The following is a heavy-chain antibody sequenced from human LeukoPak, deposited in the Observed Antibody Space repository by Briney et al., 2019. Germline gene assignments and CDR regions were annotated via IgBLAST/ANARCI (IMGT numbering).Heavy chain of an antibody. CDR1: GGTFSSDA. V-gene: IGHV1-69*05. J-gene: IGHJ5*02. CDR3: ASQAGIAAAGTRDWFDP. Sequence: SVNVSCKASGGTFSSDAISWVRQATGQGLERMGGIIPIFGTANYAQKFQGRVTITTDESTSTAYMELSSLRSEDTAVYYCASQAGIAAAGTRDWFDPWGQGTLVTVSS. CDR2: IIPIFGTA. D-gene: IGHD6-13*01.